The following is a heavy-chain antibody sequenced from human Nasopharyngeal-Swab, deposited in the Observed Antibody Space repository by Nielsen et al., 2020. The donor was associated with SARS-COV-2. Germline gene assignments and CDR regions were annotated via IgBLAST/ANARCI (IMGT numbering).Heavy chain of an antibody. V-gene: IGHV1-2*02. J-gene: IGHJ1*01. Sequence: ASVKVSCKASANTFTGSYIHWVRQAPGQGLEWMGWMNPKSGVTSYAQKFQGRVTMTWDTSTSTAYMELSRLRSDDTAVYYCARGGWDLSEYFSHWGQGTLVTVSS. D-gene: IGHD1-26*01. CDR2: MNPKSGVT. CDR1: ANTFTGSY. CDR3: ARGGWDLSEYFSH.